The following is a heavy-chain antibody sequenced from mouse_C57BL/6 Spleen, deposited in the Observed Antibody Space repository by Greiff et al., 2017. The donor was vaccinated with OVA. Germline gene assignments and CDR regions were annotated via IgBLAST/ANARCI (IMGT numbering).Heavy chain of an antibody. Sequence: EVQRVESGGGLVQPGGSLSLSCAASGFTFTDYYMSWVRQPPGKALEWLGFIRNKANGYTTEYSASVKGRFTISRDNSQSILYLQMNALRAEDSATYYCARYTPSHHGYWYFDVWGTGTTVTVSS. CDR3: ARYTPSHHGYWYFDV. CDR1: GFTFTDYY. J-gene: IGHJ1*03. V-gene: IGHV7-3*01. D-gene: IGHD1-1*02. CDR2: IRNKANGYTT.